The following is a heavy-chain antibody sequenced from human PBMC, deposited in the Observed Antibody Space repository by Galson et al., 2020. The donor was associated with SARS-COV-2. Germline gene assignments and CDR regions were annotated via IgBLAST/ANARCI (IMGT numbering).Heavy chain of an antibody. CDR3: ARDGIYDFWSGPDY. J-gene: IGHJ4*02. CDR1: GFTFSSYA. V-gene: IGHV3-30*01. D-gene: IGHD3-3*01. Sequence: GESLKISCAASGFTFSSYAMHWVRQAPGKGLEWVAVISYDGSNKSYADSVKGRFTISRDNSKNTLYLQMNSLRAEDTAVYYCARDGIYDFWSGPDYWGQGTLVTVSS. CDR2: ISYDGSNK.